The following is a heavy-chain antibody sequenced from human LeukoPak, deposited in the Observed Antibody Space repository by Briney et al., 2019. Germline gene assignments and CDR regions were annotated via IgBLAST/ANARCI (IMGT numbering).Heavy chain of an antibody. CDR2: VKPDGSEK. Sequence: GGSLRLSCAASGFSFSDYWMSWVRQAPGKGLEWVANVKPDGSEKYYVDSVKGRFTISRDNARNSLYLQMNSLRAEDTAVYYCARTRYGGNNYFDYWGQGSLVTVSS. CDR1: GFSFSDYW. V-gene: IGHV3-7*01. CDR3: ARTRYGGNNYFDY. J-gene: IGHJ4*02. D-gene: IGHD4-23*01.